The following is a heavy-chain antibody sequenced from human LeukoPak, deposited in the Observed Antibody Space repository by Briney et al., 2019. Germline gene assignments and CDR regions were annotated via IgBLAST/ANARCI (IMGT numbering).Heavy chain of an antibody. Sequence: GGSLRLTCAASGFTFSNYAMSWVRQAPGKGLEWVSVVSANAGSIYHTDSVKGRFTISRDNSRNTLYLQMNSLRAEDTAVYYCAKSIVVVAASGDYFDYWGQGTLVTVSS. CDR3: AKSIVVVAASGDYFDY. CDR1: GFTFSNYA. CDR2: VSANAGSI. V-gene: IGHV3-23*01. D-gene: IGHD2-2*01. J-gene: IGHJ4*02.